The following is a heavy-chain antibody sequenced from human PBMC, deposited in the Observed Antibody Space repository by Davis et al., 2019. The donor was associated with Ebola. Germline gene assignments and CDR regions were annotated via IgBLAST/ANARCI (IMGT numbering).Heavy chain of an antibody. J-gene: IGHJ4*02. D-gene: IGHD6-19*01. CDR3: AREGYSSAWPSFFDY. Sequence: SETLSLTCTVSGGSISSYYWNWIRQPPGKGLEWIGYIYYSGSTIYNPSLKSRVTISVDTSKKQFSLKLSSVTAADTAVYYCAREGYSSAWPSFFDYWGQGTLVTVSS. V-gene: IGHV4-59*01. CDR1: GGSISSYY. CDR2: IYYSGST.